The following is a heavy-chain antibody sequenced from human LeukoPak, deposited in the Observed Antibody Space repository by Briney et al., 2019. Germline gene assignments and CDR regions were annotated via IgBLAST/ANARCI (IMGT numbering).Heavy chain of an antibody. J-gene: IGHJ3*02. CDR3: ARGGNSYCSGGSCYSSGAFDI. V-gene: IGHV1-2*02. CDR2: INPNTGGA. Sequence: GASVKVSCKTFRYTFTGYYIHWVRQAPGQGLEWMGWINPNTGGAKYSQKFQGRVTMTRDTSISTAYMELSRLRSDDTAVYYCARGGNSYCSGGSCYSSGAFDIWGQGTMVTVSS. D-gene: IGHD2-15*01. CDR1: RYTFTGYY.